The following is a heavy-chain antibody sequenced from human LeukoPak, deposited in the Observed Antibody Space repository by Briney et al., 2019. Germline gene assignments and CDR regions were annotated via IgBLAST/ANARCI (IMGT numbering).Heavy chain of an antibody. Sequence: GGSLRLSCAASGFTFSSYSMNWVRQAPGKGLEWVSSISSSSSYIYYADSVKGRFTISRDSAKNSLYLQMNSLRAEDTAVYYCARDLVATSHDAFDIWGQGTMVTVSS. CDR2: ISSSSSYI. D-gene: IGHD5-12*01. CDR1: GFTFSSYS. V-gene: IGHV3-21*01. J-gene: IGHJ3*02. CDR3: ARDLVATSHDAFDI.